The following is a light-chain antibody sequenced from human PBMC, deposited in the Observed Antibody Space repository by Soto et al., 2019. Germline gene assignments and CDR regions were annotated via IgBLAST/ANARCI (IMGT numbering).Light chain of an antibody. CDR3: QQRSNWPPYMYT. CDR1: QSVSSY. V-gene: IGKV3-11*01. CDR2: DAS. Sequence: EIVLTQSPATLSLSPGERATLSCRASQSVSSYLDWYQQKPGQAPRLLIYDASNRATGIPARFSGSGSGTDFTRTISSLEPEDFAVYYCQQRSNWPPYMYTFGQGTKLEIK. J-gene: IGKJ2*01.